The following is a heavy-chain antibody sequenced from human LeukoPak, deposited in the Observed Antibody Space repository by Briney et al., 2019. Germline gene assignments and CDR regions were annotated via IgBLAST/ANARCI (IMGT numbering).Heavy chain of an antibody. J-gene: IGHJ4*02. V-gene: IGHV5-51*01. CDR1: GYTFTSYA. CDR2: IRPGDSDP. D-gene: IGHD1-7*01. Sequence: ASVKVSCKASGYTFTSYAMNWVRQAPGQGLEWMGIIRPGDSDPRYSPSFQGQVTISADKSISTAYLQWSSLRASDTAIYYCAKERGGYHRNYFSDRLFDSWGQGTLVTVSS. CDR3: AKERGGYHRNYFSDRLFDS.